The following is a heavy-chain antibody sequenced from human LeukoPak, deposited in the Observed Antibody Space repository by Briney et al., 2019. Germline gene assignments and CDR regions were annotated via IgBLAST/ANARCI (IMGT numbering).Heavy chain of an antibody. CDR2: ISYDGGNK. V-gene: IGHV3-30*01. CDR3: ARDPLYYGSGSFDY. CDR1: GFTFSTYA. D-gene: IGHD3-10*01. Sequence: PGGSLRLSCAASGFTFSTYAMSWVRQAPGKGLQWVALISYDGGNKYYADSVKGRFTISRDNSKNTLYLLMNSLRTEDTAVYYCARDPLYYGSGSFDYWGQGTLVTVSS. J-gene: IGHJ4*02.